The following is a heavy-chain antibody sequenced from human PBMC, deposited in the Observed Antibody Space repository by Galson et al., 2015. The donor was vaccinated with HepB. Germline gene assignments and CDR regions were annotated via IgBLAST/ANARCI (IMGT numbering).Heavy chain of an antibody. CDR2: ISGSGGST. J-gene: IGHJ4*02. Sequence: SLRLSCAASGFTFSSYAMSWVRQAPGKGLEWVSAISGSGGSTYYADSVKGRFTISRDNSKNTLYLQMNSLRAEDTAVYYCVKDTVGELPPPKWGQGTLVTVSS. V-gene: IGHV3-23*01. CDR1: GFTFSSYA. CDR3: VKDTVGELPPPK. D-gene: IGHD3-10*01.